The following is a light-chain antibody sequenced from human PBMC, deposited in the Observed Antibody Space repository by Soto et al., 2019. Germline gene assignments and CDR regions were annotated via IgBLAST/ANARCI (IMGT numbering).Light chain of an antibody. J-gene: IGLJ3*02. V-gene: IGLV2-8*01. CDR2: EVS. Sequence: QSALTQPPSASGSPGQSVTISCTGTSSDVGGYYYVSWYQQHPGNAPKLMIYEVSKRPSGVPDRFSGSKSGNTAPLTVSGLQAEDEADYYCSSYAGSNNWVFGGGTQLTVL. CDR3: SSYAGSNNWV. CDR1: SSDVGGYYY.